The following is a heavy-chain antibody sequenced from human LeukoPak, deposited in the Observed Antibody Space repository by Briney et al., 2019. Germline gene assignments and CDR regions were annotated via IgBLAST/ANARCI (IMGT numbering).Heavy chain of an antibody. CDR2: IYYSGST. D-gene: IGHD3-9*01. Sequence: TSETLSLTCTVSGGSISSYYWSWIRQPPGKGLEWIGYIYYSGSTNYNPSLKSRVTISVDTSKNQFSLKLSSVTAADPAVYYCTREGPPVHYTGYYDYWGQGTLVTVSS. V-gene: IGHV4-59*01. CDR1: GGSISSYY. CDR3: TREGPPVHYTGYYDY. J-gene: IGHJ4*02.